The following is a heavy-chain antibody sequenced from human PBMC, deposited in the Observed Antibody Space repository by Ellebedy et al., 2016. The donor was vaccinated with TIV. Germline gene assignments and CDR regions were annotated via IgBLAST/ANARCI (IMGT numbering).Heavy chain of an antibody. CDR1: GGSISSYY. Sequence: SETLSLTXTVSGGSISSYYWSWIRQPPGKGLEWIGYIYYSGSTNYNPSLKSRVTISVDTSKNQFSLKLSSVTAADTAVYYCARRRRGPSGYALDYWGQGTLVTVSS. D-gene: IGHD5-12*01. CDR2: IYYSGST. V-gene: IGHV4-59*01. J-gene: IGHJ4*02. CDR3: ARRRRGPSGYALDY.